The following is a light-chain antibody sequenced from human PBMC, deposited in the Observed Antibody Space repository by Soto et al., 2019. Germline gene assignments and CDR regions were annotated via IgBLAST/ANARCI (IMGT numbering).Light chain of an antibody. CDR2: WAS. V-gene: IGKV4-1*01. Sequence: DIVMTQSPDSLAVSLGERATINCKSSQSVLYNSNNKNYLAWYQQKPGQPPKLLIYWASTRESGVPDRFSGSGSGIDFTLTISSLQAEDVAVYYCQQYYSPWTFGQGTKVEIK. CDR1: QSVLYNSNNKNY. J-gene: IGKJ1*01. CDR3: QQYYSPWT.